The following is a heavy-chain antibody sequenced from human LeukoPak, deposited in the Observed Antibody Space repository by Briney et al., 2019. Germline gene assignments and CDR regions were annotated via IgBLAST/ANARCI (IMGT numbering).Heavy chain of an antibody. CDR3: ARGRSGGDYFDY. Sequence: GGSLRLSCAASGFTFSSYWMHWVRQAPGKGLVWVSRINSDGSSTSYADSVKGRFTISRDNAKNTLYLQMNSLGAEDTAVYYCARGRSGGDYFDYWGQGTLVTVSS. J-gene: IGHJ4*02. V-gene: IGHV3-74*01. D-gene: IGHD3-10*01. CDR1: GFTFSSYW. CDR2: INSDGSST.